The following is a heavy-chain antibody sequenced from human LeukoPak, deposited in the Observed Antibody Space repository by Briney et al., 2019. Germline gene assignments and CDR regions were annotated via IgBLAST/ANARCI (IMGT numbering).Heavy chain of an antibody. J-gene: IGHJ4*02. CDR1: GFTFSSYG. Sequence: PGRSLRLSCAASGFTFSSYGMDWVRQAPGKGLEWVAFMSYDGSNKYYADSVKGRFTISRDNSKNTLYLQMNSLRAEDTAVYYCAREFTDYDFWSGPGDYWGQGTLVTVSS. V-gene: IGHV3-30*03. D-gene: IGHD3-3*01. CDR3: AREFTDYDFWSGPGDY. CDR2: MSYDGSNK.